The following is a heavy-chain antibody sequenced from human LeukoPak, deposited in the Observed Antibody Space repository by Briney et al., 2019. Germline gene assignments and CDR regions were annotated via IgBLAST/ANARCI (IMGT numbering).Heavy chain of an antibody. Sequence: PGGSLRLSCAASGFTFSNYWMIWVRQAPGKGLEWVASIKQDGSDQYSVDSMKGRFIISRDNAKNSLYLEMNSLRTEDTALYYCARAFTTIWYNWFDPWGQGTLVTVSS. CDR3: ARAFTTIWYNWFDP. CDR2: IKQDGSDQ. D-gene: IGHD1-14*01. CDR1: GFTFSNYW. V-gene: IGHV3-7*01. J-gene: IGHJ5*02.